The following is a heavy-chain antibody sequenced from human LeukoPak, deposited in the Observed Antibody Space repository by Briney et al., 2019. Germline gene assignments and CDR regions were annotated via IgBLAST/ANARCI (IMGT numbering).Heavy chain of an antibody. CDR1: GFTVSSNY. V-gene: IGHV3-66*02. D-gene: IGHD2-2*02. Sequence: GGSLSLSCAASGFTVSSNYMSWVRQAPGKGLEWVSIIYSGGSTYYADPVKGRFTISRDNSKNTLYLQMNSLKAEDTAVYYCARARCSSTRCYSGAEYNWFDPWGQGTLVTVSS. CDR3: ARARCSSTRCYSGAEYNWFDP. CDR2: IYSGGST. J-gene: IGHJ5*02.